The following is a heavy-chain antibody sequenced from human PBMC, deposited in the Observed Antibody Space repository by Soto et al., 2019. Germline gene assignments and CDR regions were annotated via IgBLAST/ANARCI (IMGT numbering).Heavy chain of an antibody. CDR2: IYYSGRT. V-gene: IGHV4-59*01. CDR1: GDSISSYY. D-gene: IGHD2-15*01. J-gene: IGHJ4*02. Sequence: PSETLSLTCTVSGDSISSYYWTWIRQPPGKGLEYIGYIYYSGRTYYNPSLKSRVTISVDTSKNQFSLTLSSVTAADTAVYYRARGHLGITTTGTWYDFDYWGQGTLVTVSS. CDR3: ARGHLGITTTGTWYDFDY.